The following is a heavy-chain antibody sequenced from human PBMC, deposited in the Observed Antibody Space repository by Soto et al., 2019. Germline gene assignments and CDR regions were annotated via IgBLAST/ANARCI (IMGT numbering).Heavy chain of an antibody. CDR2: IYYSGST. D-gene: IGHD2-21*02. CDR3: ASEYCGGDCNSLYYYYYYGMDV. J-gene: IGHJ6*02. V-gene: IGHV4-59*01. Sequence: ASETLSLTCTVSGGSISSYYWSWIRQPPGKGLEWIGYIYYSGSTNYNPSLKSRVTISVDTSKNQFSLKLSSVTAADTAVYYCASEYCGGDCNSLYYYYYYGMDVGGQGTTVTVS. CDR1: GGSISSYY.